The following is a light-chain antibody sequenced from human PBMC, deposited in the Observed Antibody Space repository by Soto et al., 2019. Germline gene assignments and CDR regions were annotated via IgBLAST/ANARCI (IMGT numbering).Light chain of an antibody. CDR2: NAS. CDR1: QGISTF. J-gene: IGKJ4*01. V-gene: IGKV1-9*01. Sequence: DIQLTQSPAFLSASVGDKVTITCRASQGISTFLAWYQQKPGKAPNLLIYNASTLQSGVPSRFSGSGSGTEFTLTISSLQPEDFATYFCQIDSYPVTFGGGTKVEMK. CDR3: QIDSYPVT.